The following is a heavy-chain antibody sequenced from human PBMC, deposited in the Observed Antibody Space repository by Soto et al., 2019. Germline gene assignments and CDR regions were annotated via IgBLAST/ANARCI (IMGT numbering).Heavy chain of an antibody. Sequence: SVKVSCKASGYTFTSYNMHWVRQARGQRLEWIGWIVVGSGNTNYAQKFQERVTITRDMSTSTAYMELSSLRSEDTAVYYCAARFIHSGWRFDYWGQGTLVTVSS. CDR2: IVVGSGNT. CDR1: GYTFTSYN. J-gene: IGHJ4*02. CDR3: AARFIHSGWRFDY. D-gene: IGHD6-19*01. V-gene: IGHV1-58*02.